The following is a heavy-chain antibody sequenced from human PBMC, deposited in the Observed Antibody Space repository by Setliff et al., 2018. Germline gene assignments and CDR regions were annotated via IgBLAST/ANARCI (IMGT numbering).Heavy chain of an antibody. J-gene: IGHJ3*02. V-gene: IGHV4-4*07. Sequence: SETLSLTCTVSGGSISSYYWSWIRQPAGKGLEWIGHIYIGGSANYSPSLKSRVSMSVDTSKNQFSLKLSSVNAADTAVYYCARKGISALSGAFDMWGQGTMVTVSS. CDR3: ARKGISALSGAFDM. CDR1: GGSISSYY. D-gene: IGHD1-26*01. CDR2: IYIGGSA.